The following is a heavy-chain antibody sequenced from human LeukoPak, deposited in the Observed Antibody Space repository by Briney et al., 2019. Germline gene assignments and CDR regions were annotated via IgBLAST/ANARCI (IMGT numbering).Heavy chain of an antibody. CDR1: GFTSSSYS. J-gene: IGHJ3*02. CDR2: ISSSSSYI. Sequence: PGGSLRLSCAASGFTSSSYSMNWVRQAPGKGLEWVSSISSSSSYIYYADSVKGRFTISRDNAKNSLYLQMNSLRAEDTAVYYCARDRARTYYYDSSGYYVGSAFDIWGQGTMVTVSS. D-gene: IGHD3-22*01. V-gene: IGHV3-21*06. CDR3: ARDRARTYYYDSSGYYVGSAFDI.